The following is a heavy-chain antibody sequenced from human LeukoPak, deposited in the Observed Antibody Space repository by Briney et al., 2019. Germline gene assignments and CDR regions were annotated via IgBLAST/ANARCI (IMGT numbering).Heavy chain of an antibody. J-gene: IGHJ2*01. CDR2: ISSSSSTT. CDR1: GFTLSSYN. D-gene: IGHD2-21*02. CDR3: TRGVVMTVSNWYFDL. Sequence: PGGSLRLSCAASGFTLSSYNMKWVRQAPGKGLEWLSYISSSSSTTYYADSVKGRFTISRDNPKNSLYLQMNSLRVEDTAVYYCTRGVVMTVSNWYFDLWGRGTLVTVSS. V-gene: IGHV3-48*04.